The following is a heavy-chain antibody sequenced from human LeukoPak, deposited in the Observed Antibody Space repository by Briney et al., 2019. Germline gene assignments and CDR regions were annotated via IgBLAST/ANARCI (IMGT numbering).Heavy chain of an antibody. Sequence: SETLSLTCTVSGYSISSGYYWGWIRQPPGKGLEWIGSIYYSGNTFYNPSLKSRVTISVDTSKNQFSLKLSSVTAADTAVYYCARDSGRYRFAYWGQGTLVTVSS. CDR1: GYSISSGYY. V-gene: IGHV4-38-2*02. CDR3: ARDSGRYRFAY. J-gene: IGHJ4*02. D-gene: IGHD1-26*01. CDR2: IYYSGNT.